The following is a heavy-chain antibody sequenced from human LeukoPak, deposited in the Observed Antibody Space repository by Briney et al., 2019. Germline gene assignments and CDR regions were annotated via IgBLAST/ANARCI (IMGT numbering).Heavy chain of an antibody. CDR3: ARARMVRGVISAHFDY. Sequence: ASVKVSCKASGYTFTGYYMHWVRQAPGQGLEWMGWINPNSGGTNYAQKLQGWVTMTRDTSISTAYMELSRLRSDDTAVYYCARARMVRGVISAHFDYWGQGTLVTVSS. V-gene: IGHV1-2*04. CDR1: GYTFTGYY. D-gene: IGHD3-10*01. J-gene: IGHJ4*02. CDR2: INPNSGGT.